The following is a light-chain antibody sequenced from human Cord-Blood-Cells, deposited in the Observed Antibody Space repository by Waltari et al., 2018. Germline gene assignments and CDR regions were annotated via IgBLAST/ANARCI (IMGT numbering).Light chain of an antibody. CDR3: QQYGSSPPLT. CDR2: GAS. J-gene: IGKJ4*01. CDR1: QSVSSSY. V-gene: IGKV3-20*01. Sequence: EIVLTQSPGTLSLSPGERATLSCRAGQSVSSSYLAWYQHKPGQAPRLLIYGASSRATVIPDRFSGSGSGTDFTLTISRLEPEDFAVYYCQQYGSSPPLTFGGGTKVEIK.